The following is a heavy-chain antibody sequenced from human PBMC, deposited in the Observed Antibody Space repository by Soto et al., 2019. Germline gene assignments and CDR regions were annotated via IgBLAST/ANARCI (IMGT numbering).Heavy chain of an antibody. CDR1: GGTFSSYA. D-gene: IGHD6-6*01. V-gene: IGHV1-69*01. Sequence: QVQLVQSGAEAKKPGSSVKVSCKASGGTFSSYAISWVRQAPGQGLEWMGGIIPIFGTANYAQKFQGRVTITADESTSTAYMELSSLRSEDTAVYYCARVAAARGDYYYYGMDVWGQGTTVTVSS. CDR2: IIPIFGTA. CDR3: ARVAAARGDYYYYGMDV. J-gene: IGHJ6*02.